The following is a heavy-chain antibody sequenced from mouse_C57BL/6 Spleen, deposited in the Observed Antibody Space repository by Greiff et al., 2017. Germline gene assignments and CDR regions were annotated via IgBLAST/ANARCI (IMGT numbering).Heavy chain of an antibody. CDR3: ARDLYDYDDAY. J-gene: IGHJ3*01. V-gene: IGHV3-6*01. D-gene: IGHD2-4*01. Sequence: VQLKESGPGLVKPSQSLSLTCSVTGYSITSGYYWNWIRQFPGNKLEWMGYISYDGSNNYNTSLKNRISITRDTSKNQFFLKLNSVTTEDTATYYCARDLYDYDDAYWGQGTLVTVSA. CDR2: ISYDGSN. CDR1: GYSITSGYY.